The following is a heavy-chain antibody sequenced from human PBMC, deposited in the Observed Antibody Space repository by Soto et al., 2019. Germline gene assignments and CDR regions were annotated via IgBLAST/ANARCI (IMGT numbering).Heavy chain of an antibody. D-gene: IGHD5-12*01. CDR3: ARAHGYIVATMNYYGMDV. CDR2: ISYDGSNK. Sequence: GGSLRLSCAASGFTFSSYAMHWVRQAPGKGLEWVAVISYDGSNKYYADSVKGRFTISRDNSKNTLYLQMNSLRAEDTAVYYCARAHGYIVATMNYYGMDVWGQGTTVTVSS. CDR1: GFTFSSYA. J-gene: IGHJ6*02. V-gene: IGHV3-30-3*01.